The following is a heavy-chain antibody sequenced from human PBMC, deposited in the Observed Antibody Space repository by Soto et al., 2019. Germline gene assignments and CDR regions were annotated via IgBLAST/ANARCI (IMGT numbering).Heavy chain of an antibody. CDR1: GFIFSDFY. D-gene: IGHD3-3*01. J-gene: IGHJ5*02. V-gene: IGHV3-11*06. CDR2: SSSRGTHT. CDR3: ARRSYREHCDFGSRYQAPWLGP. Sequence: QVQLVESGGGLVKSGGSLRRSCAASGFIFSDFYIDWIRQAPGKGLEWVSYSSSRGTHTNYEDSVRGLFTLSRDNGQNSVILQMNSLRAEDPAVYFCARRSYREHCDFGSRYQAPWLGPSGQGTLVSVSA.